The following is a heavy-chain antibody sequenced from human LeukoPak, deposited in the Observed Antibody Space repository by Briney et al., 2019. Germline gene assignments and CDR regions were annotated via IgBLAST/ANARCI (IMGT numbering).Heavy chain of an antibody. CDR3: ARDLVGYSYASEGGDYYYYYYMDV. V-gene: IGHV4-61*02. J-gene: IGHJ6*03. CDR2: IYTSGST. CDR1: GGSISSGSYY. Sequence: SETLSLTXTVSGGSISSGSYYWSWIRQPAGRGLEWIGRIYTSGSTNYNPSLKSRVTISVDTSKNQFSLKLSSVTAADTAVYYCARDLVGYSYASEGGDYYYYYYMDVWGKGTTVTVSS. D-gene: IGHD5-18*01.